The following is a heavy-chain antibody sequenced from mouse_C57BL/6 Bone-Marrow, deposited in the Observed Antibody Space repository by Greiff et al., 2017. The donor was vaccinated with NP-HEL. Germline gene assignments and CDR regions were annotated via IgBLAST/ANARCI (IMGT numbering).Heavy chain of an antibody. V-gene: IGHV1-74*01. Sequence: QVQLQQPGAELVKPGASVKVSCKASGYTFTSYWMHWVKQRPGQGLEWIGRIHPSASDTNYNQKFKGKATLTVDKSSSTAYMQLSSLTSEDSAVYYCAIRAPYGNYVYFDVWGTGTTVTVSS. CDR1: GYTFTSYW. CDR2: IHPSASDT. CDR3: AIRAPYGNYVYFDV. J-gene: IGHJ1*03. D-gene: IGHD2-1*01.